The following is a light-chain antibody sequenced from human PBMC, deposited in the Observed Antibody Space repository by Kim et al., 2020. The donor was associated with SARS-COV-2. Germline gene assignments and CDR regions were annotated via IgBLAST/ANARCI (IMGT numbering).Light chain of an antibody. Sequence: SYELTQPSSVSVIPGQTAWITCSGDVLTSKYARWFQQKPGQAPVLIIYKDSERPSGIPERFSGSRSGTTVTLTISGAQVDDEADYYCYSAADTTLVFGRGTELTVL. CDR3: YSAADTTLV. CDR1: VLTSKY. CDR2: KDS. V-gene: IGLV3-27*01. J-gene: IGLJ3*02.